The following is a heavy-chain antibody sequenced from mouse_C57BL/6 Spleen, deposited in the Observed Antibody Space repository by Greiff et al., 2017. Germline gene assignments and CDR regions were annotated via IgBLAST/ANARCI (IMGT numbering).Heavy chain of an antibody. Sequence: QVQLQQSGAELARPGASVKLSCKASGYTFTSYGISWVKQRTGQGLEWIGESYPRSGNTYYNEKFKGKATLTADKSSSTAYMELRSLTSEDSAVYFCARNGNYEGVDYWGQGTTLTVSS. CDR3: ARNGNYEGVDY. D-gene: IGHD2-1*01. CDR2: SYPRSGNT. J-gene: IGHJ2*01. CDR1: GYTFTSYG. V-gene: IGHV1-81*01.